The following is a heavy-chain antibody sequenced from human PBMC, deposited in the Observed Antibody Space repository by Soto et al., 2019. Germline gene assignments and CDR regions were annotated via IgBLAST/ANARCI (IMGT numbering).Heavy chain of an antibody. J-gene: IGHJ6*02. CDR3: ARHCSSTSCYPNYYYYGMDV. Sequence: GESLKISCKGSGYSFTSYWISWVRQMPGKGLEWMGRIDPSDSYTNYSPSFQGHVTISADKSISTAYLQWSSLKASDTAMYYCARHCSSTSCYPNYYYYGMDVWGQGTTVTVSS. CDR2: IDPSDSYT. D-gene: IGHD2-2*01. CDR1: GYSFTSYW. V-gene: IGHV5-10-1*01.